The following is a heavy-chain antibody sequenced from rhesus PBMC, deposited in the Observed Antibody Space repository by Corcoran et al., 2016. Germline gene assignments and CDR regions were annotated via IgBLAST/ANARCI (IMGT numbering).Heavy chain of an antibody. CDR1: GGSISSSY. CDR2: IYGSGSST. V-gene: IGHV4-169*02. CDR3: ASTGMEDS. J-gene: IGHJ6*01. Sequence: QLQLQESGPGLVKPSETLSVTCAVSGGSISSSYWSWIRPAPGKGLVWIGDIYGSGSSTNYNPSLKSRVTLSVDTSKNQLSLKLSSVTAADTAVYYCASTGMEDSWGQGVVVTVSS. D-gene: IGHD1-1-1*01.